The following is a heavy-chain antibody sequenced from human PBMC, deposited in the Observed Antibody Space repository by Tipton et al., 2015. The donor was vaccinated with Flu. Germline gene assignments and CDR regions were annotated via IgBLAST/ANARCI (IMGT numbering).Heavy chain of an antibody. Sequence: LRLSCSVSGYSISSGYYWGWIRQAPEKGLEWIGSIYYSGITYYSSSLKSRVTISPDTSKNQISLRLSPVTAADTAVYYCVRTKDGYTLSNFVYWGQGTLVTVSS. D-gene: IGHD5-24*01. V-gene: IGHV4-38-2*02. J-gene: IGHJ4*02. CDR2: IYYSGIT. CDR1: GYSISSGYY. CDR3: VRTKDGYTLSNFVY.